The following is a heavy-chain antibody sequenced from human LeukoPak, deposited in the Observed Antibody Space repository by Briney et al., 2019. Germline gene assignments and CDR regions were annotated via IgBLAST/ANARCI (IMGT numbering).Heavy chain of an antibody. CDR2: IREDGSEK. CDR1: GFTFSRYW. Sequence: GGSLRLSCAASGFTFSRYWTNWVRQAPGKGLEWVANIREDGSEKYYVDSVKGRFTISRDNTKNLLYLEMSSLRAEDTAVYYCGVVYWGQGTLVTVSS. CDR3: GVVY. V-gene: IGHV3-7*01. J-gene: IGHJ4*02.